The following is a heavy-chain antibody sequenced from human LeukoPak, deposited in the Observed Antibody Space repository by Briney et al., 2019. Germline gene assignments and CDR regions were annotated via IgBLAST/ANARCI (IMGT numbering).Heavy chain of an antibody. CDR3: ARDLGLGPPVDFWSGNVAFDI. CDR2: IYTSGST. V-gene: IGHV4-61*02. CDR1: GGSISSGSYY. D-gene: IGHD3-3*01. J-gene: IGHJ3*02. Sequence: SQTLSLTCTVSGGSISSGSYYWRWIRQPAGKGLEWIGRIYTSGSTNYNPSLKSRVTISVDTSKNQFSLKLSSVTAADTAVYYCARDLGLGPPVDFWSGNVAFDIWGQGTMVTVSS.